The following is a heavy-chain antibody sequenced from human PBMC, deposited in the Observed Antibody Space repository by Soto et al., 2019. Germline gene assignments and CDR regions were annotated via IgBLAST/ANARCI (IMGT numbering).Heavy chain of an antibody. CDR2: IIPIFGTA. CDR1: GGTFSSYA. V-gene: IGHV1-69*12. D-gene: IGHD2-2*01. CDR3: ARAKSYCISTSCPTSYGMDV. J-gene: IGHJ6*02. Sequence: QVQLVQSGAEVKKPGSSVKVSCKASGGTFSSYAISWVRQAPGQGLEWMGGIIPIFGTANYAQKFQGRVTITADESTSTAYMGLSSLRSEDTAVYYCARAKSYCISTSCPTSYGMDVWGQGTTVTVSS.